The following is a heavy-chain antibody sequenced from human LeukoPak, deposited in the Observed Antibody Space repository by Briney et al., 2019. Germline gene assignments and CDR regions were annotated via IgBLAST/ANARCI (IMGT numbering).Heavy chain of an antibody. D-gene: IGHD3-22*01. J-gene: IGHJ4*02. CDR2: IYQSEST. Sequence: SQTLSLTCAVSGDSITSAGYSWNWIRQPPEKDLDWIGYIYQSESTNYNPSLKGRVTISVGRSQNSFSLSLTSVTAADTAVYYCARGSSYYDSSSNYYSNPLNFDHWGQGALVTVSS. CDR3: ARGSSYYDSSSNYYSNPLNFDH. V-gene: IGHV4-30-2*01. CDR1: GDSITSAGYS.